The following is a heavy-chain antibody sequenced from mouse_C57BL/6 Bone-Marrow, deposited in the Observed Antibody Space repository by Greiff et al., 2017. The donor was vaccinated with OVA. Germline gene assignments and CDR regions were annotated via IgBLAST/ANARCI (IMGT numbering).Heavy chain of an antibody. Sequence: VMLVESGPELVKPGASVKISCKASGYAFSSSWMNWVKQRPGKGLEWIGRIYPGDGDTNYNGKFKGKATLTADKSSSTAYMQLSSLTSEDSAVYFCARKSSGYENYAMDYWGQGTSVTVSS. CDR3: ARKSSGYENYAMDY. V-gene: IGHV1-82*01. CDR2: IYPGDGDT. D-gene: IGHD3-2*02. CDR1: GYAFSSSW. J-gene: IGHJ4*01.